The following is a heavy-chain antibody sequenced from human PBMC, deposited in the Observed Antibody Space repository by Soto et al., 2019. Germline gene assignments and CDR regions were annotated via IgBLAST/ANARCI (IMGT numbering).Heavy chain of an antibody. J-gene: IGHJ4*02. CDR2: IIPFFGTP. CDR1: GGTFSNDA. D-gene: IGHD2-21*02. CDR3: AREVVTETTLGYFDY. Sequence: QVHLVQSGAEVKKSGSSVRVSCTASGGTFSNDAISWVRQAPGQGLEWLGRIIPFFGTPDYSQSFQGRLTITAEESTGTAYMDLRSLRSDDTAVYYCAREVVTETTLGYFDYWGQGTLVTVSS. V-gene: IGHV1-69*01.